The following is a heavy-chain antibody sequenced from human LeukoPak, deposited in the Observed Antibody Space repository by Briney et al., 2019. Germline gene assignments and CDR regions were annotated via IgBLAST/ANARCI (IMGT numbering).Heavy chain of an antibody. CDR2: VNHSGGT. CDR1: GGSFSGYF. CDR3: ARVAVSGINSRYEIGY. Sequence: SETLSLTCAVYGGSFSGYFWNWIREPPGKGLEWIGEVNHSGGTNYNPSLKSRVTISLDTSKNQFSLKLSSVTAADTAVYYCARVAVSGINSRYEIGYWGQGTLVTVSS. J-gene: IGHJ4*02. D-gene: IGHD6-19*01. V-gene: IGHV4-34*01.